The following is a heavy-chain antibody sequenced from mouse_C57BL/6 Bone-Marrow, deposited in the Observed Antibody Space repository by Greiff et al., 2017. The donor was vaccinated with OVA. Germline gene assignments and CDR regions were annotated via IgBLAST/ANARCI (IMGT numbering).Heavy chain of an antibody. J-gene: IGHJ2*01. CDR3: ARGPDYDFDY. CDR1: GYSFTGYY. CDR2: INPSTGGT. Sequence: VQLQQSGPELVKPGASVKISCKASGYSFTGYYMNWVKQSPEKSLEWIGEINPSTGGTTYNQKFKAKATLTVDKSSSTAYMQLKSLTSEDSAVYYCARGPDYDFDYWGQGTTLTVSS. V-gene: IGHV1-42*01. D-gene: IGHD2-4*01.